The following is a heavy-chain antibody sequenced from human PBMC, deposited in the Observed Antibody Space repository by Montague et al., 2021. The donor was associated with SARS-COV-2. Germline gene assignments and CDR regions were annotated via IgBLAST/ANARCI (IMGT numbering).Heavy chain of an antibody. V-gene: IGHV4-39*01. J-gene: IGHJ4*02. CDR3: ARGIAFVLVASRCYYFDT. CDR2: HYYSGND. Sequence: SETRSLTCSFSGATRKNNYCGGCIRPPPGKGLECVWSHYYSGNDXXRPSHSGVATISVDTSRSQFSLQLTSVTVADTAIYYCARGIAFVLVASRCYYFDTWGQGTMVSVSP. D-gene: IGHD2-15*01. CDR1: GATRKNNYC.